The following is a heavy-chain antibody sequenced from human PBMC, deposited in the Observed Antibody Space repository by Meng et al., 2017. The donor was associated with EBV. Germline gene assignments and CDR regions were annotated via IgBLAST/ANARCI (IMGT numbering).Heavy chain of an antibody. D-gene: IGHD3-10*01. J-gene: IGHJ5*02. Sequence: LLVLCVAWVKMPVASVKVPCNASGHTFTGYYSHWVRQAPGQGLGWMGRINPTSGGTNYAQKFQGSVTMTRDTSISTAYMGLSRLISDDSAVYYCAIQLGYYGSGNLPWGQGTLVTVSS. CDR2: INPTSGGT. CDR3: AIQLGYYGSGNLP. CDR1: GHTFTGYY. V-gene: IGHV1-2*06.